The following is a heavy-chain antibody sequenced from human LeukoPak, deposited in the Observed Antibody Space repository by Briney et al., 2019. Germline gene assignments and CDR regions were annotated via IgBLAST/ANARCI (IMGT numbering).Heavy chain of an antibody. D-gene: IGHD1-26*01. Sequence: SETLSLTCTVSGGSISSGSYYWSWIRQPAGKGLEWIGRIYTSGSTNYNPSLKSRVTISVDTSKNQFSLKLCSVTAADTAVYYCAREGRIVGATVDYWGQGTLVTVSS. J-gene: IGHJ4*02. CDR1: GGSISSGSYY. V-gene: IGHV4-61*02. CDR2: IYTSGST. CDR3: AREGRIVGATVDY.